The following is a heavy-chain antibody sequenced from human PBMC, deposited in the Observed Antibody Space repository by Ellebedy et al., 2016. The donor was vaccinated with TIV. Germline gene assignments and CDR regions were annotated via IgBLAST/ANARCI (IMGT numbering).Heavy chain of an antibody. D-gene: IGHD4-23*01. CDR3: AKVGFYGGNPSWFDY. J-gene: IGHJ4*02. CDR2: ISSSGSTI. CDR1: GFTFSDYY. Sequence: GESLKISXAASGFTFSDYYMSWIRQAPGKGLEWVSYISSSGSTIYYADSVKGRFTISRDNAKNSLYLQMNSLRAEDTAVYYCAKVGFYGGNPSWFDYWGQGTLVTVSS. V-gene: IGHV3-11*01.